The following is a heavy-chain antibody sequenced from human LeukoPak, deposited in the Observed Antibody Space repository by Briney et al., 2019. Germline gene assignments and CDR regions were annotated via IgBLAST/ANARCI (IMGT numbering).Heavy chain of an antibody. CDR1: GITFSTYP. V-gene: IGHV3-30*04. CDR2: ISDDGSDK. D-gene: IGHD3-3*02. J-gene: IGHJ3*02. Sequence: GASLRLSCAVSGITFSTYPMHWVRQAPGKGLEWVAVISDDGSDKFYADSVKGRFTISRDKSQNTMSLQMNSLRNEDTAVYYCARVSLRAPRGAFDIWGQGTMVTVSS. CDR3: ARVSLRAPRGAFDI.